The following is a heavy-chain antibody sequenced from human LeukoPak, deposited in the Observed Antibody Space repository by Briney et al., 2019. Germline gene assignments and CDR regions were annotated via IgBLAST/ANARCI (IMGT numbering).Heavy chain of an antibody. CDR1: GYTFTGYY. Sequence: VASVKVSCKASGYTFTGYYMHWVRQAPGQGLEWMGWINPNSDGTNYAQKFQGRVTMTRDTSISTAYMELSRLRSDDTAVYYCATDTMVRGGIGNFDYWGQGTLVTVSS. CDR2: INPNSDGT. V-gene: IGHV1-2*02. CDR3: ATDTMVRGGIGNFDY. J-gene: IGHJ4*02. D-gene: IGHD3-10*01.